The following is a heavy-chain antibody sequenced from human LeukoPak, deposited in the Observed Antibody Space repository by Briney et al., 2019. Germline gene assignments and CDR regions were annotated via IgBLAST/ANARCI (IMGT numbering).Heavy chain of an antibody. J-gene: IGHJ4*02. CDR2: IGNKASNYAT. V-gene: IGHV3-73*01. Sequence: GGSLRLSCAASGFTFRGSAMHWVRQASGKGLEWVGHIGNKASNYATDYAPSLKGRFTISRDDSKDTAYLQVNSLKPEDTAVYYCAGNYDSWTGLNYWGLGTLVTVS. CDR3: AGNYDSWTGLNY. CDR1: GFTFRGSA. D-gene: IGHD3-3*01.